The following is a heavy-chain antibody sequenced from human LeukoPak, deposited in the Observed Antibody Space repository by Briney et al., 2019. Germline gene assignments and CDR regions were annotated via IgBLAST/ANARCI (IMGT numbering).Heavy chain of an antibody. Sequence: PGGSLRLSCAASGFTFSSYGMHWVRQAPGEGLEWVAFIRYDGSNKYYADSVKGRFTISRDNSKNTLYLQMNSLRAEDTAVYYCAKSGYSYGYSFDYWGQGTLVTVSS. D-gene: IGHD5-18*01. J-gene: IGHJ4*02. CDR2: IRYDGSNK. V-gene: IGHV3-30*02. CDR3: AKSGYSYGYSFDY. CDR1: GFTFSSYG.